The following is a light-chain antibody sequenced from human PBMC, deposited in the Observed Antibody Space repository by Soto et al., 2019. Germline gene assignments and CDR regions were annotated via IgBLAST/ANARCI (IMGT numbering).Light chain of an antibody. V-gene: IGKV1-27*01. CDR1: QGISNY. CDR3: QKYNSAPRT. Sequence: DIQMTQSPSSLSASVGDRVIITCRGSQGISNYLAWYQQKPGKVPKLLIYAASTLQSGVPSRFSGSGSGTDFTLTISSLQPEDVATYYCQKYNSAPRTFGQGTKVEIK. J-gene: IGKJ1*01. CDR2: AAS.